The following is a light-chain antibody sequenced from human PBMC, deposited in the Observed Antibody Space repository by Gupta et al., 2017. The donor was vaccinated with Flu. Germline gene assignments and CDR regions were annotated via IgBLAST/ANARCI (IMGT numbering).Light chain of an antibody. Sequence: QSVLTQPPSVSAAPGQKVTIPCPGNSSNIGNNYVSWYQQLPGTAPKPLIYENNKRPSGTPDRFSGSKSGTSATLGITGLQTGDEADYYCETWDSSLSALFGGGTKLTVL. V-gene: IGLV1-51*02. CDR3: ETWDSSLSAL. J-gene: IGLJ2*01. CDR1: SSNIGNNY. CDR2: ENN.